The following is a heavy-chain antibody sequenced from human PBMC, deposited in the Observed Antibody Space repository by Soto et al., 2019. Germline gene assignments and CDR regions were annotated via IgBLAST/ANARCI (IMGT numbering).Heavy chain of an antibody. J-gene: IGHJ6*02. D-gene: IGHD5-18*01. CDR3: ARRQDTAMVRYYYYGMDA. V-gene: IGHV4-39*01. Sequence: SETLSLTCTVSGGSISSSSYYWGWIRQPPGKGLEWIGSIYYSGSAYYNPSLMSRVTISVDTSKNQFSLKLSSVTAAVTAVYYCARRQDTAMVRYYYYGMDAWGQGTTVTVSS. CDR2: IYYSGSA. CDR1: GGSISSSSYY.